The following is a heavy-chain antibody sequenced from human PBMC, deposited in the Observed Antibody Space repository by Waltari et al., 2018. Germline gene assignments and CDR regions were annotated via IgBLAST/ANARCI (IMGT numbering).Heavy chain of an antibody. CDR3: ATDAHFGVVPIPLY. V-gene: IGHV1-69-2*01. J-gene: IGHJ4*02. Sequence: EVQLVQSGAEVKKPGATVKISCKASGYTFTDYYMHWVQQAPGKGLEWMGRVDPEDGETIYAEKFQGRVTITADTSTDTAYMELSSLRSEDTAVYYCATDAHFGVVPIPLYWGQGTLVTVSS. CDR2: VDPEDGET. D-gene: IGHD3-3*01. CDR1: GYTFTDYY.